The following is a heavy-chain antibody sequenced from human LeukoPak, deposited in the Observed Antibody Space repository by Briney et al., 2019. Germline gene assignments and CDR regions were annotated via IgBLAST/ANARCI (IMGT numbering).Heavy chain of an antibody. CDR2: ISAYNGNT. CDR1: GGTFSSYA. D-gene: IGHD1-26*01. CDR3: ARDGRIVGATGGDY. V-gene: IGHV1-18*01. Sequence: ASVKVSCKASGGTFSSYAISWVRQAPGQGLEWMGWISAYNGNTNYAQKLQGRVTMTTDTSTSTAYMELRSLRSDDTAVYYCARDGRIVGATGGDYWGQGTLVTVSS. J-gene: IGHJ4*02.